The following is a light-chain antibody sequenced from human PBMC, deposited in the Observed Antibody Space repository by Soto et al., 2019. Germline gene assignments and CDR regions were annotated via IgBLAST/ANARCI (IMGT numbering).Light chain of an antibody. J-gene: IGKJ3*01. CDR3: QQYGSSPFT. V-gene: IGKV3-20*01. Sequence: EIVLTQSPGTLSLSPGERATLSCRASQSVSSSYLAWYQQKPGQAPRLLIYGASSRATGIPDRFSGSGSGTDFPLTISRLEPEDFAVYYCQQYGSSPFTFGPGTIVDIK. CDR2: GAS. CDR1: QSVSSSY.